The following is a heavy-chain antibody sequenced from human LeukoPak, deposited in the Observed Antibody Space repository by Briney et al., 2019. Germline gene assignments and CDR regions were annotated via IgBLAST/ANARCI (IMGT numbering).Heavy chain of an antibody. CDR1: GFTLTDYY. V-gene: IGHV1-8*02. Sequence: ASVKVSCRASGFTLTDYYIHWVRQAPGQGLEWMGWMNPNSGNTGYAQKFQGRVTMTRNTSISTAYMELSSLRSEDTAVYYCARQRGGWGQGTLVTVSS. CDR2: MNPNSGNT. J-gene: IGHJ4*02. CDR3: ARQRGG.